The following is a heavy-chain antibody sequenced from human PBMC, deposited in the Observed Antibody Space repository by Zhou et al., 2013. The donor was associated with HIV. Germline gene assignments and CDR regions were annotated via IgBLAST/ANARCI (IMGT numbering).Heavy chain of an antibody. J-gene: IGHJ4*01. CDR3: RATRLGSTTPIPVPKDVLLTLYY. D-gene: IGHD2-15*01. CDR1: GGTFSSYA. Sequence: QVQLVQSGAEVKKPGSSVKVSCKASGGTFSSYAISWVRQAPGQGLEWMGGIIPIFGTANYAQKFQGRVTITTDESTSTAYMELSSLRSEDTTSYYLRATRLGSTTPIPVPKDVLLTLYYWVDGT. V-gene: IGHV1-69*05. CDR2: IIPIFGTA.